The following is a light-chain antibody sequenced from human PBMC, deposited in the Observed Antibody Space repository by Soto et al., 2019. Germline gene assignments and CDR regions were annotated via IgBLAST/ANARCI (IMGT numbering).Light chain of an antibody. CDR3: CSYTGDSTRV. Sequence: QSVLTQPASVSGSPGQSITISCTGTRSDVGSYNLVSWYQQHPGKAPKLMIYEGSKRPSGVSHRFSGSKSGNTASLTISGLQAEDEADYYCCSYTGDSTRVFGGGTKVTVL. J-gene: IGLJ2*01. V-gene: IGLV2-23*01. CDR2: EGS. CDR1: RSDVGSYNL.